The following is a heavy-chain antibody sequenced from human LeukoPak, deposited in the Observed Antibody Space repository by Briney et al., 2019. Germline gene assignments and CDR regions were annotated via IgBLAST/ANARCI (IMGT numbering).Heavy chain of an antibody. D-gene: IGHD1-14*01. V-gene: IGHV4-31*03. CDR3: ARQALPDLNWFDP. Sequence: SETLSLTCTVSGVSISSGGYYWSWIRQHPGKGLEWIGYIYYSGSTYYNPSLKSRVTISVDTSKNQFSLKLSSVTAADTAVYYCARQALPDLNWFDPWGQGTLVTVSS. J-gene: IGHJ5*02. CDR1: GVSISSGGYY. CDR2: IYYSGST.